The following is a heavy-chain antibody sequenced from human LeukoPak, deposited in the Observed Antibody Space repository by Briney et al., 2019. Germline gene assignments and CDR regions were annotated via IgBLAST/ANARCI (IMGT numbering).Heavy chain of an antibody. V-gene: IGHV4-34*01. D-gene: IGHD5-12*01. J-gene: IGHJ5*02. Sequence: SETLSLTCAVYGGSFSGYYWSWIRQPPGKGLEWIGEINHSGSTNYNPSLKSRVTMSVDTSKNQFSLKLSSVTAADTAVYFCARGMAVAYDYNWFGPWGQGTLVTVSS. CDR1: GGSFSGYY. CDR2: INHSGST. CDR3: ARGMAVAYDYNWFGP.